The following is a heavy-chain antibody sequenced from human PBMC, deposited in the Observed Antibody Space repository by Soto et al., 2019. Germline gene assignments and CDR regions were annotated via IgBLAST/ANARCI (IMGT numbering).Heavy chain of an antibody. J-gene: IGHJ3*02. CDR3: ARDTPLNAFDI. CDR2: IWYDGSNK. Sequence: QVQLVESGGGVVQPGRSLRLSCAASGFTFSSYDMHWVRQAPGKGLEWVAVIWYDGSNKYYADSVKGRFTISRDNSKNTLYLQMNSLRAEDTAVYYCARDTPLNAFDIWGQGTMVTVSS. V-gene: IGHV3-33*01. CDR1: GFTFSSYD.